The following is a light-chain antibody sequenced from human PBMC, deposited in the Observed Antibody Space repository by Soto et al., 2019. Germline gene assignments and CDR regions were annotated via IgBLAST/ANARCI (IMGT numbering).Light chain of an antibody. V-gene: IGKV2-30*01. CDR3: MQGTHWPPVT. CDR2: KVS. Sequence: VVMTQSPLSLPVTLGQPASISCRSSQSLVYSDGNTYLNWFQQRPGQSPRRLIYKVSNRDSGVPDRFSGSGSGTDFTLKISRVEAEDVGVSYCMQGTHWPPVTFGQGTKVEIK. CDR1: QSLVYSDGNTY. J-gene: IGKJ1*01.